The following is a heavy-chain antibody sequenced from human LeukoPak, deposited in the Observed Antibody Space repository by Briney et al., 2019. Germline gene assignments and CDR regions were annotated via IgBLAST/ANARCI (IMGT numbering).Heavy chain of an antibody. CDR2: INTYNGNP. CDR3: ASMGANGFDI. Sequence: ASVKVSRKASGYTFSTYAINWVRQAPGQGLEFMGWINTYNGNPTYAQAFIGRFVFSVDTSASTAYLQISSLKTEDTAVYYCASMGANGFDIWGQGTTVTVSS. D-gene: IGHD3-16*01. CDR1: GYTFSTYA. V-gene: IGHV7-4-1*02. J-gene: IGHJ3*02.